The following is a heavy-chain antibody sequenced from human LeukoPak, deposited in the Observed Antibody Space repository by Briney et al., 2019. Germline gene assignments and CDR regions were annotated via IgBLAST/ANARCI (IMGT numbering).Heavy chain of an antibody. CDR2: VWFDGNNK. J-gene: IGHJ6*02. Sequence: GGSLRLSCAASGFTFSIYGMHRVRQAPGRGLEWVAIVWFDGNNKYYAGSVKGRFTISRDNSKSTLFLQMNSLRAEDTAVYYCVRGLMGMVVWGQGTTVSVSS. V-gene: IGHV3-33*01. CDR1: GFTFSIYG. CDR3: VRGLMGMVV.